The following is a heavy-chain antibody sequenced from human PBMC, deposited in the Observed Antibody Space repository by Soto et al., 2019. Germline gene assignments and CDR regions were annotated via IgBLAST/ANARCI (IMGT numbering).Heavy chain of an antibody. Sequence: QVQLVESGGGVVQPGTSLRLSCVATGFTFSNYGIHWVRQAPGRGLEWVAVIWHDGSQKYLADSVRGRFTISRDKSKNTVYLQMNSLRAEDTAVYYCEGRDDPFHVWGQGTMVTVSS. CDR2: IWHDGSQK. CDR3: EGRDDPFHV. J-gene: IGHJ3*01. V-gene: IGHV3-33*01. CDR1: GFTFSNYG.